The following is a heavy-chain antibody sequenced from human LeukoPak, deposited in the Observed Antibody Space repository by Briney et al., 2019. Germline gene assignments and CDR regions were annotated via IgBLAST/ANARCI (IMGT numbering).Heavy chain of an antibody. CDR1: GGSISSYY. J-gene: IGHJ5*02. CDR3: AREFPWFDP. Sequence: LSEALSLTCTVSGGSISSYYWTWIRQPPGKGLEWIGYIDYSGSSDYNPSLKSRVTISVDTSKNQFSLRLSSVTAADTAVYYCAREFPWFDPWGQGTLVTVSS. CDR2: IDYSGSS. V-gene: IGHV4-59*01. D-gene: IGHD2-21*01.